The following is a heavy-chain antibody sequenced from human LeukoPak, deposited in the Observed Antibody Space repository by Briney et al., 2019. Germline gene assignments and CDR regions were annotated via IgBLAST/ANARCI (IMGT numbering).Heavy chain of an antibody. CDR2: INPSGGST. D-gene: IGHD3-22*01. CDR3: ARDLSGYYYFDY. CDR1: GYTFTSYY. V-gene: IGHV1-46*01. Sequence: GASVKVSCKASGYTFTSYYMHWVRQAPGQGLEWMGIINPSGGSTSYAQKFQGRVTITADESTSTAYMELSSLRSEDTAVYYCARDLSGYYYFDYWGQGTLVTVSS. J-gene: IGHJ4*02.